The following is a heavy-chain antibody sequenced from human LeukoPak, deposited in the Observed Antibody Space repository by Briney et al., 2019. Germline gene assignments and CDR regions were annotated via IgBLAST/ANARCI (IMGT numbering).Heavy chain of an antibody. D-gene: IGHD6-19*01. Sequence: ASVKVSCKASGYTFTSYGIGWVRQAPGQGLEWIGWISAYNGNTNYAQNLQGRVTMTTDTSTSTAYMELRSLRSDDTAVYYCARVYSSGWYIDYWGQGTLVTVSS. CDR2: ISAYNGNT. J-gene: IGHJ4*02. V-gene: IGHV1-18*01. CDR3: ARVYSSGWYIDY. CDR1: GYTFTSYG.